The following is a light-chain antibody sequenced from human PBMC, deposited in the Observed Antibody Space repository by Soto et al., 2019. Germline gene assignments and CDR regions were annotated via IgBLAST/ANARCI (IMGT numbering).Light chain of an antibody. V-gene: IGKV3-11*01. CDR2: DAS. Sequence: APAAVYLHTPQGPTLSCRASQSVSNYLAWYQQKPGQAPRLLIYDASNRATGIPARFSGSGSGADFTLTICRLEPEDFAVYYCQLPSNLPLTVAGGTKVEI. CDR1: QSVSNY. J-gene: IGKJ4*01. CDR3: QLPSNLPLT.